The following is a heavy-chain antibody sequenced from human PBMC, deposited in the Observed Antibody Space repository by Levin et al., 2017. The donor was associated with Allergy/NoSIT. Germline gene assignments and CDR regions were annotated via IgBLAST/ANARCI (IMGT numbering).Heavy chain of an antibody. J-gene: IGHJ4*02. V-gene: IGHV3-23*01. D-gene: IGHD2-21*01. CDR3: AKDDRIVVDPASDY. Sequence: PGGSLRLSCAASGFTFSSYAMSWVRQAPGKGLEWVSAISGSGGSTYYADSVKGRFTISRDNSKNTLYLQMNSLRAEDTAVYYCAKDDRIVVDPASDYWGQGTLVTVSS. CDR1: GFTFSSYA. CDR2: ISGSGGST.